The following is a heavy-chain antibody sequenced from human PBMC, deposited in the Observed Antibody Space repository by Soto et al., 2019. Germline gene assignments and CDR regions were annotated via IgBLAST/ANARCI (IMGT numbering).Heavy chain of an antibody. CDR3: AGPFGVVPYEAFDV. Sequence: VQLVQSGAELKRPGSSVKFSCKASGVTFSSYNIHWVRQAPGQGLEWMGRIVPFLGTIDHAQTFQDRVAISADKSTSTAYMELTSLRSDDTAVYYCAGPFGVVPYEAFDVWGQGTMLIVSS. D-gene: IGHD3-3*01. J-gene: IGHJ3*01. CDR1: GVTFSSYN. CDR2: IVPFLGTI. V-gene: IGHV1-69*08.